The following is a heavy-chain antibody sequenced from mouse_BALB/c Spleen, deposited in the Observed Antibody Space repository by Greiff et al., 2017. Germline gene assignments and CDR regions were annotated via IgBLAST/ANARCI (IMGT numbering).Heavy chain of an antibody. Sequence: EVKLLVESGGGLVQPGGSLRLSCATSGFTFTDYYMSWVRQPPGKALEWLGFIRNKANGYTTEYSASVKGRFTISRDNSQSILYRQMNTLRAEDSATDYCARDSYYGSSWDYWGQGTTLTVSS. CDR1: GFTFTDYY. D-gene: IGHD1-1*01. CDR2: IRNKANGYTT. V-gene: IGHV7-3*02. CDR3: ARDSYYGSSWDY. J-gene: IGHJ2*01.